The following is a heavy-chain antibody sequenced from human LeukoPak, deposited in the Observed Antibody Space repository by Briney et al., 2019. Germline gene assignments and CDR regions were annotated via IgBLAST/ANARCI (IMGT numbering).Heavy chain of an antibody. D-gene: IGHD3-22*01. CDR2: ISYDGSNK. V-gene: IGHV3-30*18. CDR1: GFTVSSNY. J-gene: IGHJ3*02. Sequence: GGSLRLSCAASGFTVSSNYMSWVRQAPGKGLEWVAVISYDGSNKYYADSVKGRFTISRDNSKNTLYLQMNSLRAEDTAVYYCAKDYYDSSGYGRAFDIWGQGTMVTVSS. CDR3: AKDYYDSSGYGRAFDI.